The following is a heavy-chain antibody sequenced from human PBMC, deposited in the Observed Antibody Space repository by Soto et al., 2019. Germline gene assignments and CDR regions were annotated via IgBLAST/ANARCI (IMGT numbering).Heavy chain of an antibody. V-gene: IGHV3-30*18. CDR1: GFSFRYYG. Sequence: QVQLVESGGGVVQPGRSLRLSCAASGFSFRYYGMHWVRQAPGKGLEWVALISYDGSDEYYADSVKGRFTTSRDNSTNTLYLQMNSPTSEDPAVYYCAKDRRDYGGNIFDYLCQGTVVTVSS. J-gene: IGHJ4*02. CDR2: ISYDGSDE. CDR3: AKDRRDYGGNIFDY. D-gene: IGHD4-17*01.